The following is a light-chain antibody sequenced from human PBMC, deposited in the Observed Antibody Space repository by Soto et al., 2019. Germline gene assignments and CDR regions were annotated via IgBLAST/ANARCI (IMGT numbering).Light chain of an antibody. CDR3: QQYNDWHPIT. Sequence: EILMTQYPATLSVSPGERATLSCGASQSVSSKLAWYQQKPGQAPRLVSFGASTRATGIPARFSGSGSGTEFTLTISSLKSQDFAVYYCQQYNDWHPITFGQGTRLEIK. J-gene: IGKJ5*01. V-gene: IGKV3-15*01. CDR1: QSVSSK. CDR2: GAS.